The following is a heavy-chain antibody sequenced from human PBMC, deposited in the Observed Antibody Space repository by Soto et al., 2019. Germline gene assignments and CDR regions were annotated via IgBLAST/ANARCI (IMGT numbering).Heavy chain of an antibody. J-gene: IGHJ4*02. Sequence: EVPLVESGGALVKPGESLTLSCAASGFTFNNAWMTWVRQAPGKGLEWVGRIKSWTDGGRVDTAAPVKGRFTISRDDSKNTFDLQMTTLKSEDAAVYYCTTWLRENSFTSVSCYGDGAHWGQGTLVTVSS. V-gene: IGHV3-15*02. CDR3: TTWLRENSFTSVSCYGDGAH. CDR1: GFTFNNAW. D-gene: IGHD5-12*01. CDR2: IKSWTDGGRV.